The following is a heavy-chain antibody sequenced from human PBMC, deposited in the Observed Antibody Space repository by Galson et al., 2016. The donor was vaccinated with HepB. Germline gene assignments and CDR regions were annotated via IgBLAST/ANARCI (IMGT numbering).Heavy chain of an antibody. J-gene: IGHJ6*02. Sequence: SLRLSCAASAFTVSSYSMNWVRQAPGKGLEWVSSISTSSTYIYYADSVKGRFTISRDNAKNSLYLQMNSLRAEDTAVYYYARELRPTITVIRGVNYGMAVWGPGTTVTVS. V-gene: IGHV3-21*01. CDR2: ISTSSTYI. CDR3: ARELRPTITVIRGVNYGMAV. CDR1: AFTVSSYS. D-gene: IGHD3-10*01.